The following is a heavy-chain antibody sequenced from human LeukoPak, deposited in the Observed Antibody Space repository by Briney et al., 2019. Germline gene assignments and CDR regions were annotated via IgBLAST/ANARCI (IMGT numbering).Heavy chain of an antibody. J-gene: IGHJ6*02. CDR2: ISYGGSND. Sequence: GGSLRLSCAASGFTFSSFGMHWVRQAPGKGLEWVAFISYGGSNDYYADSVKGRFTISRDNSKNTLYLQMNSLRAEDTAVYYCARQWLAPRYYYYYGMDVWGQGTTVTVSS. CDR1: GFTFSSFG. D-gene: IGHD6-19*01. V-gene: IGHV3-30*03. CDR3: ARQWLAPRYYYYYGMDV.